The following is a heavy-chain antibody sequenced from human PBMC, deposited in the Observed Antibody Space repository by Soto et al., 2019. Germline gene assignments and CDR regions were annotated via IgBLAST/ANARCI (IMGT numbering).Heavy chain of an antibody. D-gene: IGHD1-26*01. CDR1: GGSINNGGYY. CDR3: ARDLRVGSYGMDV. V-gene: IGHV4-31*03. Sequence: QVQLQESGPGLVKPSQTLSITCTVSGGSINNGGYYWSWIRRQPGKGLEWIGYIFYSGSTYYNPSLKSRVTISVDTSKNQFSLKLSSVTAADTAVYYCARDLRVGSYGMDVWGQGTTVTVSS. J-gene: IGHJ6*02. CDR2: IFYSGST.